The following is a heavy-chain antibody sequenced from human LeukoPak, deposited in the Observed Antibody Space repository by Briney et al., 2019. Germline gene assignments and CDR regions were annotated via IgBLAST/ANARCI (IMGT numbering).Heavy chain of an antibody. J-gene: IGHJ4*02. D-gene: IGHD3-9*01. CDR1: GGSISSSSYY. V-gene: IGHV4-39*01. Sequence: SETLSLTCTVSGGSISSSSYYWGWIRQPPGKGLEWIGSIYYSGSTYYNPSLKSRVTISVDTPKNQFSLKLSSVTAADTAVYYCARQFLTGYYPIAYYFDYWGQGTLVTVSS. CDR3: ARQFLTGYYPIAYYFDY. CDR2: IYYSGST.